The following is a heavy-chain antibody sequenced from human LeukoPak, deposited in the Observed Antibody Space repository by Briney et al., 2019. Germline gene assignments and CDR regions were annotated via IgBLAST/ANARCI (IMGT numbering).Heavy chain of an antibody. Sequence: QPGGSLRLSCAASGFIFTTYAMIWVRQAPGKGLEWVSGISAGAGTYYADSVTGRFTVSRDNSKNILYLQMNSLRAEDTAVYYCAKEPRYSSSWYGDYWGQGTLVTVSS. CDR1: GFIFTTYA. J-gene: IGHJ4*02. CDR2: ISAGAGT. D-gene: IGHD6-13*01. V-gene: IGHV3-23*01. CDR3: AKEPRYSSSWYGDY.